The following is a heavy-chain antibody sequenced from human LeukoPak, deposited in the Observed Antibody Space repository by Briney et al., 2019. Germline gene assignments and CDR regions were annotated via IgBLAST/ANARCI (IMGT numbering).Heavy chain of an antibody. Sequence: SETLSLTCTVSGGSISSYYWSWIGQPPGKGLEWIGYIYYSGSTNYNPSLKSRVTISVDTSKNQFSLKLSSVTAADTAVYYCARRIWFGELEWFDPWGQGTLVTVSS. CDR3: ARRIWFGELEWFDP. V-gene: IGHV4-59*08. CDR2: IYYSGST. J-gene: IGHJ5*02. CDR1: GGSISSYY. D-gene: IGHD3-10*01.